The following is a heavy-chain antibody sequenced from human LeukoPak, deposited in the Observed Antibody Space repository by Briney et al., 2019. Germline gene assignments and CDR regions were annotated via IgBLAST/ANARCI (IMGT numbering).Heavy chain of an antibody. Sequence: SVKVSCKVSGYTLTELSMHWVRQAPGQGLEWMGRIIPILGIANYAQKFQGRVTITADKSTSTAYMELSSLRSEDTAVYYCARRLRLFPNYYYYGMDVWGQGTTVTVSS. D-gene: IGHD3-22*01. CDR1: GYTLTELS. J-gene: IGHJ6*02. V-gene: IGHV1-69*02. CDR3: ARRLRLFPNYYYYGMDV. CDR2: IIPILGIA.